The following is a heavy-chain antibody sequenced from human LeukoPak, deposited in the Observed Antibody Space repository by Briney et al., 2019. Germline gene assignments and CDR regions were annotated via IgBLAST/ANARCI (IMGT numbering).Heavy chain of an antibody. CDR2: ISSSSTYI. CDR1: GFTFSSYN. Sequence: KPGGSLRLSCAASGFTFSSYNMNWVRQAPGKGLEWVSSISSSSTYIYFADSVKGRFTISRDNAKNSLYLQMNSLRAEDTAVYYCASLFVDIVHTSHAYWGQGTLVTVSS. J-gene: IGHJ4*02. V-gene: IGHV3-21*01. CDR3: ASLFVDIVHTSHAY. D-gene: IGHD5-12*01.